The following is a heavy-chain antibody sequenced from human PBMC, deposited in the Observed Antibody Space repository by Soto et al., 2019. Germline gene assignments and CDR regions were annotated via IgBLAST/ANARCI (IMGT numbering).Heavy chain of an antibody. CDR2: ISATDGGT. CDR3: AALSESEI. Sequence: GGSLRLSCAASGFTFSTYAMSWVRQAPGKGLEWVSTISATDGGTYYADSVTGRFTISRDNSKNTLYLQMNSLRAEDTAVYYCAALSESEIWGQGTLVTVSS. D-gene: IGHD3-3*02. CDR1: GFTFSTYA. J-gene: IGHJ4*02. V-gene: IGHV3-23*01.